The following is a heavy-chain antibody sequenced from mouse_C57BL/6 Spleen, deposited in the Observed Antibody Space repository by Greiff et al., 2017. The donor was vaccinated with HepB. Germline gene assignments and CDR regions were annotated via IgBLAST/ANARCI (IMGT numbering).Heavy chain of an antibody. J-gene: IGHJ2*01. CDR2: ISYDGSN. CDR3: ARTYYGSRGVYFDY. CDR1: GYSITSGYY. D-gene: IGHD1-1*01. V-gene: IGHV3-6*01. Sequence: EVQLVESGPGLVKPSQSLSLTCSVTGYSITSGYYWNWIRQFPGNKLEWMGYISYDGSNNYNPSLKNRISITRDTSKNQFFLRLNSVTTEDTATYYCARTYYGSRGVYFDYWGQGTTLTVSS.